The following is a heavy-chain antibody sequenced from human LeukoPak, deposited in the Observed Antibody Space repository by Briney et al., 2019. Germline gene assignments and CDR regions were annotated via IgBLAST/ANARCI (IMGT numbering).Heavy chain of an antibody. V-gene: IGHV4-34*01. J-gene: IGHJ4*02. D-gene: IGHD3-10*01. CDR1: GGSFSGYY. Sequence: PSETLSLTCAVYGGSFSGYYWSRIRQPPGKGLEWIGEINHSGSTNYNPSLKSRVTISVDTSKNQFSLKLSSVTAADTAVYYCARLAYYYGSGSYYIGDFDYWGQGTLVTVSS. CDR3: ARLAYYYGSGSYYIGDFDY. CDR2: INHSGST.